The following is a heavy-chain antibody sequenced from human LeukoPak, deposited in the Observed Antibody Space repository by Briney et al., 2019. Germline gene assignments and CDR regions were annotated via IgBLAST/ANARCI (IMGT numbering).Heavy chain of an antibody. D-gene: IGHD2-2*01. V-gene: IGHV1-2*06. J-gene: IGHJ4*02. Sequence: ASVKVSCKASGYTFTGYHMHWVRQAPGQGLEWMGRINPNSGDTNSAQKFHGRVAMTRDTSISTAFMELTRPRSDDTAVYYCARDYCSSTSCLFDYWGQGTLVTVSS. CDR1: GYTFTGYH. CDR2: INPNSGDT. CDR3: ARDYCSSTSCLFDY.